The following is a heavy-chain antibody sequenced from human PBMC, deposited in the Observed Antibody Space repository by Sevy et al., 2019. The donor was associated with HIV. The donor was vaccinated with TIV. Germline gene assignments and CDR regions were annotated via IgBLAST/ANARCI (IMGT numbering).Heavy chain of an antibody. J-gene: IGHJ4*02. CDR2: ISYDGSNK. CDR1: GFTFSSYA. CDR3: ERESIAARRILRY. V-gene: IGHV3-30-3*01. Sequence: GGSLRLSCAASGFTFSSYAMHWVRQAPGKGLEWAAVISYDGSNKYYADSVKGRFTISRDNSKNTLYLQMNSLRAEDTAVYYCERESIAARRILRYWGQGTLVTVSS. D-gene: IGHD6-6*01.